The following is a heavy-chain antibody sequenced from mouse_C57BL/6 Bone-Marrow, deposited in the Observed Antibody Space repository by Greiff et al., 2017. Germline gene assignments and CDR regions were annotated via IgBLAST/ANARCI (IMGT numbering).Heavy chain of an antibody. V-gene: IGHV1-81*01. J-gene: IGHJ2*01. Sequence: QVQLKESGAELARPGASVKLSCKASGYTFTSYGISWVKQRTGQGLEWIGEIYPRSGNTYYNEKFKGKATLTADKSSSTAYMELRSLTSEDSAVYFCARGLITTVVVPYWGQGTTLTVSS. CDR2: IYPRSGNT. D-gene: IGHD1-1*01. CDR3: ARGLITTVVVPY. CDR1: GYTFTSYG.